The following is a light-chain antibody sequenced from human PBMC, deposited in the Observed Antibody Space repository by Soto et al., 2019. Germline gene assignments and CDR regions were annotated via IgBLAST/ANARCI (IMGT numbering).Light chain of an antibody. CDR1: QSVSSY. Sequence: EIVFTQSPATLSLSPGERANLCCRASQSVSSYLAWYQQKPGQAPRLLIYGASSRATGIPARFSGSGSGTDFTLTISGLETEDFAVYYCQQRSVWPITFGQGTRLEIK. CDR3: QQRSVWPIT. CDR2: GAS. V-gene: IGKV3-11*01. J-gene: IGKJ5*01.